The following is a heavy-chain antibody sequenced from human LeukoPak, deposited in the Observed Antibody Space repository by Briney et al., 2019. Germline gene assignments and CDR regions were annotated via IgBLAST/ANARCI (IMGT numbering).Heavy chain of an antibody. Sequence: ASVKVSCKASGYTFTGYYMHWVRQAPGQGLEWMVRINPNSGGTNYAQKFQGRVTMTRDTSISTAYMELSRLRSDDTAVYYCARDLLNRGSGGGDYWGQGTLVTVSS. D-gene: IGHD6-19*01. J-gene: IGHJ4*02. CDR2: INPNSGGT. CDR3: ARDLLNRGSGGGDY. V-gene: IGHV1-2*06. CDR1: GYTFTGYY.